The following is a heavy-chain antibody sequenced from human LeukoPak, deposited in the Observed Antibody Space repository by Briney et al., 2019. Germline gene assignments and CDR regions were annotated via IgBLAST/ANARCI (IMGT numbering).Heavy chain of an antibody. V-gene: IGHV1-46*01. CDR3: ARALKGGLWFGEYWFDP. CDR2: INPSGGST. CDR1: GYTFTSYY. D-gene: IGHD3-10*01. Sequence: ASVTVSWTASGYTFTSYYMHWVRQAPGQGLEWMGIINPSGGSTSYAQKFQGRVTMTRDTSTSTVYMVLSSLRSEDTAVYYCARALKGGLWFGEYWFDPWGQGTLVTVSS. J-gene: IGHJ5*02.